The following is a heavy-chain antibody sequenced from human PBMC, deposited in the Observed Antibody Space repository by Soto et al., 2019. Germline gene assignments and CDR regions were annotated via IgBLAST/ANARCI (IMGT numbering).Heavy chain of an antibody. D-gene: IGHD3-10*01. CDR2: IYPGDSDT. Sequence: PGETLKTSCKGSGYRFTSYWIGWVRQMPGKGMEWMGIIYPGDSDTRYSPSFHGQVTISADNSISSAYLQWSSLKASDTAMYYCAGGEMPSTTNWFVPGGQGGMVTVGS. CDR3: AGGEMPSTTNWFVP. V-gene: IGHV5-51*01. J-gene: IGHJ5*02. CDR1: GYRFTSYW.